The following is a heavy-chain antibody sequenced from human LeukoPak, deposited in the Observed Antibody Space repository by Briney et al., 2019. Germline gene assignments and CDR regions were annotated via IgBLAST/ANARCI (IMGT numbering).Heavy chain of an antibody. Sequence: SGTLSLTCAVSGGSISSSHWWSWVRQPPGKGLEWIGEIHHSGSTNYNPSLKSRVTISVDTSKNQFSLKLTSVTAADTAVYYCARAITYYDLLTGYSRECYFDYWGQGTLVTVSS. D-gene: IGHD3-9*01. CDR3: ARAITYYDLLTGYSRECYFDY. V-gene: IGHV4-4*02. CDR1: GGSISSSHW. J-gene: IGHJ4*02. CDR2: IHHSGST.